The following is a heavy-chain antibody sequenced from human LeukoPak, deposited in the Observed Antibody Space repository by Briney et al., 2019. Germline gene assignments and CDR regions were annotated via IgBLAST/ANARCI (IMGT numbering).Heavy chain of an antibody. D-gene: IGHD1-1*01. J-gene: IGHJ5*02. CDR1: GFTFSSYW. V-gene: IGHV3-7*01. Sequence: GGSLRLSCAASGFTFSSYWMSWVRQAPGKGLEWVANIKQDGSEKYYADSVKGRFTISRDNSKNTLYLQMNSLRAEDTAVYYCAKFGRTGPWGQGTLVTVSS. CDR3: AKFGRTGP. CDR2: IKQDGSEK.